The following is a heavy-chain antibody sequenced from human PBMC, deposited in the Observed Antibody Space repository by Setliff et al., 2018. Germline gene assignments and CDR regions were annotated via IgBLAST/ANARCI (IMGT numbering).Heavy chain of an antibody. CDR3: VRLVVTKLNAFDI. J-gene: IGHJ3*02. CDR1: GFSLSNTKMG. Sequence: SGPTLVNPTETLTLACTVSGFSLSNTKMGVSWIRQPPGKALEWLAHIYWDDDKRYSPSLKSRLTITKDTSKNQVVLRMTNMDSVDTATYYCVRLVVTKLNAFDIWGQGTMVTVSS. CDR2: IYWDDDK. D-gene: IGHD3-22*01. V-gene: IGHV2-5*02.